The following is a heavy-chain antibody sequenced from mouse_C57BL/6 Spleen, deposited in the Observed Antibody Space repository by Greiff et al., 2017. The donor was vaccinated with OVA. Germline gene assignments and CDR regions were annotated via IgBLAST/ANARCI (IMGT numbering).Heavy chain of an antibody. CDR1: GYTFTSYG. V-gene: IGHV1-81*01. CDR2: IYARSGNT. J-gene: IGHJ4*01. Sequence: QVQLKQSGAELARPGASVKLSCKASGYTFTSYGISWVKQRTGQGLEWIGAIYARSGNTYYNEKFKGKATLTADKSSSTAYMELRSLTSEDSAVYVCARPDGYYAMDYWGQGTSVTVSA. D-gene: IGHD2-3*01. CDR3: ARPDGYYAMDY.